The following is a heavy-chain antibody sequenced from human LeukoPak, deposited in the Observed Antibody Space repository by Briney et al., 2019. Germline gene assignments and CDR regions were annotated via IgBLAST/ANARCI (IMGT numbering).Heavy chain of an antibody. V-gene: IGHV1-3*03. D-gene: IGHD5-12*01. J-gene: IGHJ4*02. CDR3: AFNSGYEEYYFDY. Sequence: ASVKVSCKASGYTFTSYAMHWVRQAPGQRLEWMGWINAGNGNTKYSQEFQGRVTITRDTSASTAYMELSSLRSEDMAVYYCAFNSGYEEYYFDYWGQGTLVTVSS. CDR1: GYTFTSYA. CDR2: INAGNGNT.